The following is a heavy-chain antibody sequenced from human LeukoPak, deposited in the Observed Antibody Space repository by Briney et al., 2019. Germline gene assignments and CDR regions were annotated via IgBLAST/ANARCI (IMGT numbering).Heavy chain of an antibody. J-gene: IGHJ3*02. CDR1: GFTFSSYE. Sequence: GGSLRLSCAASGFTFSSYEMNWVRQAPGKGLEWVSGISWNSGSIGYADSVKGRFTISRDNAKNSLYLQMNSLRAEDTALYYCAKDTEQWLAEGAFDIWGQGTMVTVSS. CDR3: AKDTEQWLAEGAFDI. D-gene: IGHD6-19*01. V-gene: IGHV3-9*01. CDR2: ISWNSGSI.